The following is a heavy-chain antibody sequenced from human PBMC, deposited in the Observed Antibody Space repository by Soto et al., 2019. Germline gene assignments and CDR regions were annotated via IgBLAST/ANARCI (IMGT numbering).Heavy chain of an antibody. CDR1: GGPFSSYA. Sequence: QVQLVQSGAEVKKPGSSVKVSCTASGGPFSSYAINWVRQAPGQGLEWMGVITPMFGAPHYAQNFKGRITITADTSTNTAYMELSSLTSGDTAVYFCARVFTGRWFVPWGQGTLVTVSS. CDR2: ITPMFGAP. V-gene: IGHV1-69*06. D-gene: IGHD3-10*02. J-gene: IGHJ5*02. CDR3: ARVFTGRWFVP.